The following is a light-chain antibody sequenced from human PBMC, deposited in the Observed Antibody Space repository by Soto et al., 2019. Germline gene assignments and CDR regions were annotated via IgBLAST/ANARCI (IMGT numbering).Light chain of an antibody. CDR2: SAS. V-gene: IGKV1-12*01. J-gene: IGKJ4*01. CDR3: QQANTFPLT. CDR1: QGISTW. Sequence: DIQMTQSPPSVSASVGDRVTITCRASQGISTWLAWYQQKPGKVPKFLIYSASTLQSGVPSRFSGSGSGTDFTLTINSLQSEDFGTYYCQQANTFPLTFGGGTKVDIK.